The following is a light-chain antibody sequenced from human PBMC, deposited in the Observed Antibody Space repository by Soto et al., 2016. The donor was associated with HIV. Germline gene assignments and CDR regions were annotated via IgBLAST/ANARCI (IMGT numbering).Light chain of an antibody. CDR2: GKN. CDR1: SLGNYY. V-gene: IGLV3-19*01. Sequence: SSELTQDPAVSVALGQTVRITCQGDSLGNYYATWYQQKPGQAPVVVIFGKNNRPSGIPDRFSGASSGNTDSLTISGAQAEDEADYYCNSRDSSGNRVLFGGGTKLTVL. J-gene: IGLJ2*01. CDR3: NSRDSSGNRVL.